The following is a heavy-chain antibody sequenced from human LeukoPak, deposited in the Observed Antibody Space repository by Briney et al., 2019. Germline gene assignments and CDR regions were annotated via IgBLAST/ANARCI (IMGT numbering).Heavy chain of an antibody. J-gene: IGHJ4*02. CDR2: INPNSSDT. CDR3: ARDRVFADFDY. CDR1: GYTFTSYD. D-gene: IGHD2-21*01. Sequence: ASVKVSCKASGYTFTSYDINWVRQAPGQGLEWVGWINPNSSDTKYTQNFQGRVTMTRDTSISTAYMELSRLKSDDTAMYYCARDRVFADFDYWGQGTLVTVSS. V-gene: IGHV1-2*02.